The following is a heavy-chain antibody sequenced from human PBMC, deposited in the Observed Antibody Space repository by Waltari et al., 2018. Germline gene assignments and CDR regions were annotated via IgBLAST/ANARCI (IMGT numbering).Heavy chain of an antibody. CDR3: ARGGARHYDSSGYYDFDS. Sequence: QVQLVQSGAEVKKPGSSVKVSCKASGDTFSGYAMSWVRQAPGQGLEWMGGIVPLFGTAKYAHNFQYRRTITPDELTTTAYMELSGLGSEDTAVYFCARGGARHYDSSGYYDFDSWGQGTQVSVSS. J-gene: IGHJ4*02. V-gene: IGHV1-69*05. CDR1: GDTFSGYA. D-gene: IGHD3-22*01. CDR2: IVPLFGTA.